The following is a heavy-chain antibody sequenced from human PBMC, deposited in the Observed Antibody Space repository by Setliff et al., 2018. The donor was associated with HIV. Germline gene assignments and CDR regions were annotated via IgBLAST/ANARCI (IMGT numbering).Heavy chain of an antibody. J-gene: IGHJ4*02. D-gene: IGHD2-15*01. CDR2: IYDHNGYT. V-gene: IGHV4-4*02. CDR3: ARLGSHCKNAFCPPY. CDR1: GGSFNRNDW. Sequence: SETLSLTCAVSGGSFNRNDWWSWVRQFPGKGLEWIGEIYDHNGYTNYSPSLKSRVTISVDTSKNQVSLRLSSVTAADTAVYYCARLGSHCKNAFCPPYWGQGTLVTVSS.